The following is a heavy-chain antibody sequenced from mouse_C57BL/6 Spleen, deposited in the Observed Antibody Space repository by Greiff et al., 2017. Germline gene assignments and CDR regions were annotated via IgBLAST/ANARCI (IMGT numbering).Heavy chain of an antibody. J-gene: IGHJ4*01. D-gene: IGHD1-1*01. CDR1: GYSFTDYN. CDR3: ARYYYGSSYDAKDY. V-gene: IGHV1-39*01. Sequence: EVKLVESGPELVKPGASVKISCKASGYSFTDYNMNWVKQSNGKSLEWIGVINPNYGTTSYNQKFKGKATLTVDQSSSTAYMQLNSLTSEDSAVYYCARYYYGSSYDAKDYWGQGTSVTVSS. CDR2: INPNYGTT.